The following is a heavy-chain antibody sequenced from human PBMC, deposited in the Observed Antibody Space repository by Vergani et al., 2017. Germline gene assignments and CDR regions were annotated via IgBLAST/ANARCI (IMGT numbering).Heavy chain of an antibody. J-gene: IGHJ4*02. D-gene: IGHD2/OR15-2a*01. CDR2: IYYSGST. V-gene: IGHV4-34*01. CDR1: GGSFSGYY. Sequence: QVQLQQWGAGLLKPSETLSLTCAVYGGSFSGYYWSWIRQPPGKGLEWIGSIYYSGSTYYNPSLKSRVTISVDTSKNQFSLKLSSVTAADTAVYYCATCGRDTTTCYLYYFDYWGQGTLVTVSS. CDR3: ATCGRDTTTCYLYYFDY.